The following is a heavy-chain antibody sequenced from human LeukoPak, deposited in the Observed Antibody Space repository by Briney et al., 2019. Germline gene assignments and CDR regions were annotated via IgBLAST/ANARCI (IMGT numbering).Heavy chain of an antibody. D-gene: IGHD2-15*01. V-gene: IGHV3-30*03. J-gene: IGHJ3*02. CDR3: GCLGAFDI. Sequence: GGSLRLSCAASGFTFSSYGMHWVRQAPGKGLEWVAVISYDGSNKYYADSEKGRFTISRDNSKNTLYLQMNSLRAEDTAVYYCGCLGAFDIWGQGTMVTVSS. CDR2: ISYDGSNK. CDR1: GFTFSSYG.